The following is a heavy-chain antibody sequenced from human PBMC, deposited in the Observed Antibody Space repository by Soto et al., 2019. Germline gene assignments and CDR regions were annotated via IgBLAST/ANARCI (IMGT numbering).Heavy chain of an antibody. CDR1: GFTFSSYG. D-gene: IGHD3-3*01. V-gene: IGHV3-30*03. Sequence: GGSLRLSCAASGFTFSSYGMHWVRQAPGKGLEWVAVISYDGSNKYYADSVKGRFTISRDNSKNTLYLQMNSLRAEDTAVYYCAAFDFWSGYPSPYFDYWGQGTLVTVSS. CDR2: ISYDGSNK. J-gene: IGHJ4*02. CDR3: AAFDFWSGYPSPYFDY.